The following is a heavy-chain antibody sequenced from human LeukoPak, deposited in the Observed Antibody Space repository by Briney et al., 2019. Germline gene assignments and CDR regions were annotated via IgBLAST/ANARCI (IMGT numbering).Heavy chain of an antibody. Sequence: SVKVSCKASGYTFTSYAMNWVRQAPGQGLEWMGGIIPIFGTANYAQKFQGRVTITADESTSTAYMELSSLRSEDTAVYYCARVGYGDRSHAFDIWGQGTMVTVSS. J-gene: IGHJ3*02. CDR3: ARVGYGDRSHAFDI. V-gene: IGHV1-69*13. D-gene: IGHD4-17*01. CDR1: GYTFTSYA. CDR2: IIPIFGTA.